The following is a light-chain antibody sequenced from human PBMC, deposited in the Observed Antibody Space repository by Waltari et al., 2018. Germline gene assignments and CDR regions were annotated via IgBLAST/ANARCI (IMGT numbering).Light chain of an antibody. V-gene: IGKV3-20*01. Sequence: NVLTQSPDTLSLSPGGTATLSCRASQSVGASDLAWYQQKPGQSPRLLIYAASNRASGISDRFSGSGSGRDFTLTISSLEPEDFAVYYCHQYGSAPLFGGGTKVEIK. CDR1: QSVGASD. CDR2: AAS. CDR3: HQYGSAPL. J-gene: IGKJ4*01.